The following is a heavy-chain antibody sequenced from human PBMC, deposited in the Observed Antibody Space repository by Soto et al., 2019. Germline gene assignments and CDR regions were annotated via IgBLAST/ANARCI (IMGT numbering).Heavy chain of an antibody. CDR3: ASAKSRHCSSTSCYAFSY. CDR1: GGTFSSYT. V-gene: IGHV1-69*02. J-gene: IGHJ4*02. Sequence: SVKVSCKASGGTFSSYTISWVRQAPGQGLEWMGRIIPILGIANYAQKFQGRVTITADKSTSTAYMELSSLRSEDTAVYYCASAKSRHCSSTSCYAFSYWGQGTLVTVS. D-gene: IGHD2-2*01. CDR2: IIPILGIA.